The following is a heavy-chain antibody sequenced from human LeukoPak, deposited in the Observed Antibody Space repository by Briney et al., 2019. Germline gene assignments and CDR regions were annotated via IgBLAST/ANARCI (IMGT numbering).Heavy chain of an antibody. CDR1: GYTFTSYD. D-gene: IGHD2-2*01. J-gene: IGHJ5*02. V-gene: IGHV1-8*01. CDR2: MNPNSGNT. CDR3: ARDRYTADICSSNRCYLVNWFDP. Sequence: ASVKVSCKASGYTFTSYDINWVRQATGQGLEWMGWMNPNSGNTGYAQKFQGRVTMTRNTSISTAYMELSSLRSEDTAVYYCARDRYTADICSSNRCYLVNWFDPWGQGTLVTVSS.